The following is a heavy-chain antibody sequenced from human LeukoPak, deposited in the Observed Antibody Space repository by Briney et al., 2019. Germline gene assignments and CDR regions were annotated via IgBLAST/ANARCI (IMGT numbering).Heavy chain of an antibody. D-gene: IGHD6-25*01. V-gene: IGHV4-59*08. CDR1: GGSISSYY. J-gene: IGHJ5*02. Sequence: SETLSLTCTVSGGSISSYYWSWIRQPPGKGLEWIGYIYNSGSTNYNHSLKSRVTISVDTAKNQFSLKLSSVTAADTAVDYFSSHRGSDLPRSRFDPWGQGTMVTVSS. CDR2: IYNSGST. CDR3: SSHRGSDLPRSRFDP.